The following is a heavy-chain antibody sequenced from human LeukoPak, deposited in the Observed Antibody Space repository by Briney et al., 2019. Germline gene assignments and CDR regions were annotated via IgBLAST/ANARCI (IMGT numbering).Heavy chain of an antibody. D-gene: IGHD2-15*01. CDR3: AKESRGYCSGGSCYPGY. CDR1: GFTFSSYG. CDR2: ISYDGSNK. J-gene: IGHJ4*02. Sequence: PGRSLRLSCAASGFTFSSYGMHWVRQAPGKGLEWVAVISYDGSNKYYADSVKGRFTISRDNSKNTLYLQMNSLRAEDTAVYYCAKESRGYCSGGSCYPGYWGQGTLVTVSS. V-gene: IGHV3-30*18.